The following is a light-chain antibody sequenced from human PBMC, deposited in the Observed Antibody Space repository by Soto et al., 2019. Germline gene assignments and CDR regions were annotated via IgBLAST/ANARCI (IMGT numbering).Light chain of an antibody. V-gene: IGKV1-5*03. J-gene: IGKJ1*01. CDR3: QHYNSYSEA. CDR1: QTISSW. Sequence: DIQMTQPPSTLSGSVGDRVTITCRASQTISSWLAWYQQKPGKAPKLLIYKASTLKSGVPSRFSGSGSGTESTLTINSLQPDDFATYYCQHYNSYSEAFGQGTKV. CDR2: KAS.